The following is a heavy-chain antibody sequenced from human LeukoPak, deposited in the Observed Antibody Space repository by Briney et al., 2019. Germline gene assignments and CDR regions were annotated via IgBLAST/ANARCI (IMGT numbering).Heavy chain of an antibody. CDR2: IYYSGST. J-gene: IGHJ6*03. V-gene: IGHV4-39*07. D-gene: IGHD2-2*01. Sequence: SETLSLTCTVSGGSISSSSYYWGWIRQPPGKGLEWIGSIYYSGSTYYNPSLKSRVTISVDTSKNQFSLKLSSVTAADTAVYYCARVGWGYCSSTNCYGYYYYYMDVWGKGTTVTVSS. CDR3: ARVGWGYCSSTNCYGYYYYYMDV. CDR1: GGSISSSSYY.